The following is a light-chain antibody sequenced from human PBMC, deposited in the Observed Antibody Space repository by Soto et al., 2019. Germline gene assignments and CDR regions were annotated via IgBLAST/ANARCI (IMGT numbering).Light chain of an antibody. V-gene: IGLV2-14*01. CDR2: DVS. CDR1: SSDVGGYNY. J-gene: IGLJ2*01. CDR3: SSYTSSGTLVL. Sequence: QSALTQPASVSGSPGQSITISCTGTSSDVGGYNYVSWYQQYPGKAPKLMIYDVSNRPSGVSNRFSGSKSGKTASLTISGLQAEDEADYYCSSYTSSGTLVLFGGGTKLTVL.